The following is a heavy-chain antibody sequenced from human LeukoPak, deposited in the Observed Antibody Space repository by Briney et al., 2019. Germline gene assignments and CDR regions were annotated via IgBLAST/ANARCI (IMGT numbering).Heavy chain of an antibody. CDR2: ISAYNGNT. V-gene: IGHV1-18*04. CDR1: GYTFTSYG. D-gene: IGHD3-10*01. J-gene: IGHJ6*04. CDR3: AGDRGSYYNVHYGMDV. Sequence: ASVKVSCKASGYTFTSYGISWVRQAPGQGLEWMGWISAYNGNTNYAQKLQGRVTMTTDTSTSTAYMELRSLRSDDTAVYCCAGDRGSYYNVHYGMDVWGKGTTVTVSS.